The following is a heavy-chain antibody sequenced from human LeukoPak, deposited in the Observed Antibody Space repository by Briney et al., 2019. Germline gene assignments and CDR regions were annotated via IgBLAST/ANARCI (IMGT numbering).Heavy chain of an antibody. J-gene: IGHJ4*02. CDR2: IWYNGSNK. D-gene: IGHD1-26*01. V-gene: IGHV3-33*06. CDR3: AKDQEWELFYYFDY. Sequence: GGSLRLSCAASGFTFSSYGMHWVRQAPGKGLEWVAVIWYNGSNKYYADSVKGRFTISRDNSKNTLYLQMNSLRAEDTAVYYCAKDQEWELFYYFDYWGQGTLVTVSS. CDR1: GFTFSSYG.